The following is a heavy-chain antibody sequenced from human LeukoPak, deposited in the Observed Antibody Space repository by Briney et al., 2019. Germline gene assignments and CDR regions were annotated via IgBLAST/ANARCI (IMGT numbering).Heavy chain of an antibody. CDR3: ARDLWGTSGYRFDY. D-gene: IGHD3-22*01. CDR1: GFTFSSYG. J-gene: IGHJ4*02. Sequence: GGSLRLSCAASGFTFSSYGMNWVRQAPGQGLEWVSYISSTSGTIYYADSVKGRFTISRNNAKTSLYLQMDSLRDEDTAVYYCARDLWGTSGYRFDYWGQGTLVTVSS. V-gene: IGHV3-48*02. CDR2: ISSTSGTI.